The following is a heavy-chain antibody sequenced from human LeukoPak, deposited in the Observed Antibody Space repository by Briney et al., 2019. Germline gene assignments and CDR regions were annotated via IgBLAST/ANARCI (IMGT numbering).Heavy chain of an antibody. Sequence: ASVKVSCKASGYTFTSYYMHWVRQAPGQGLEWMGIINPSGGSTSYAQKFQGRVTITTDESTSTAYMELSSLRSEDTAVYYCARESSVVVPAAPPGRFYYYYYMDVWGKGTTVTVSS. CDR2: INPSGGST. D-gene: IGHD2-2*01. CDR3: ARESSVVVPAAPPGRFYYYYYMDV. V-gene: IGHV1-46*01. J-gene: IGHJ6*03. CDR1: GYTFTSYY.